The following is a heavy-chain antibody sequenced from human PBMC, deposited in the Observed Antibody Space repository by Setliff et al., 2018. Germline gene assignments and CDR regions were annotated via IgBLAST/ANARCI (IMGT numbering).Heavy chain of an antibody. CDR3: ARFLDPRDGYQNSPGFDF. CDR2: IHYSGST. Sequence: SLTCTVSGGSISTFYWSWIRQSPEKGLEWIAYIHYSGSTNQNPSLKSRVTISLDTPKNQFSLKLSYMTAADTAVYYCARFLDPRDGYQNSPGFDFWGQGALVTAPQ. CDR1: GGSISTFY. D-gene: IGHD2-21*01. J-gene: IGHJ4*02. V-gene: IGHV4-59*01.